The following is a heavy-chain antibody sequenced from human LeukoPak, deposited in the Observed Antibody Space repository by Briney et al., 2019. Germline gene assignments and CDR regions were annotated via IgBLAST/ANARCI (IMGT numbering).Heavy chain of an antibody. J-gene: IGHJ4*02. D-gene: IGHD3-22*01. CDR1: RYSFTGFY. CDR2: INPQSGAT. V-gene: IGHV1-2*02. Sequence: EASVKVSCKASRYSFTGFYIHWVRQAPGQGLEWMAWINPQSGATNYAQKFKGRITTTRDMSITTAYMEVTTLRSDDTAVYYCARGGDDSGLYFAYWGQGTLVTVSS. CDR3: ARGGDDSGLYFAY.